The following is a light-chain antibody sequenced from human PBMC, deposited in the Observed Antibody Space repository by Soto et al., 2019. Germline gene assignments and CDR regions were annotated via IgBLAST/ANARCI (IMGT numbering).Light chain of an antibody. V-gene: IGKV3-20*01. CDR3: QIYNASPWT. CDR1: QTVIGNY. J-gene: IGKJ1*01. Sequence: EIVLTQSPGTLSLSPGERATLSCRASQTVIGNYVAWYQQKPGQAPRLLFYGASTRAAGSPARFSGSGSGRDFTLTISRLHPEDFVFYYCQIYNASPWTFGQGTRVEVK. CDR2: GAS.